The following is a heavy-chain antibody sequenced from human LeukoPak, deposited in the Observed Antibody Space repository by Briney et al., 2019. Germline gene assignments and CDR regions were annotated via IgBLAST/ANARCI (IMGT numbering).Heavy chain of an antibody. Sequence: KASETLSLTCTVSGGSISSSSYYWGWVRQPPGKGLEWIGSIYYSGSTYYNPSLKSRVTTSVDTSKIQFSLKLSSVTAAATAVYYCASYCGGDCYSRGLYYWGQGTLVTVSS. CDR1: GGSISSSSYY. V-gene: IGHV4-39*01. CDR2: IYYSGST. CDR3: ASYCGGDCYSRGLYY. J-gene: IGHJ4*02. D-gene: IGHD2-21*02.